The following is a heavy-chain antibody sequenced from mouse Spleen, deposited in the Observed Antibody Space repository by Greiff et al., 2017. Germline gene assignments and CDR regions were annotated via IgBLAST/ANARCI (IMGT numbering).Heavy chain of an antibody. Sequence: VQLKESGGDLVKPGGSLKLSCAASGFTFSSYGMSWVRQTPDKRLEWVATISSGGSYTYYPDSVKGRFTISRDNAKNTLYLQMSSLKSEDTAMYYCARRGDYDYAWFAYWGQGTLVTVSA. CDR2: ISSGGSYT. CDR3: ARRGDYDYAWFAY. D-gene: IGHD2-4*01. CDR1: GFTFSSYG. J-gene: IGHJ3*01. V-gene: IGHV5-6*01.